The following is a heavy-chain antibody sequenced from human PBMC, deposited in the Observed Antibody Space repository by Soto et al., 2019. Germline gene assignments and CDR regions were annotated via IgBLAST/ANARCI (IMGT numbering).Heavy chain of an antibody. V-gene: IGHV4-34*01. J-gene: IGHJ5*02. CDR3: ARGGALLWFGELYWFDP. CDR2: INHSGST. CDR1: GGSFSGCY. D-gene: IGHD3-10*01. Sequence: SETLSLTCAVYGGSFSGCYWSWIRQPPGKGLEWIGEINHSGSTNYNPSLKSRVTISVDTSKNQFSLKLSSVTAADTAVYYCARGGALLWFGELYWFDPWGQGTLVTVSS.